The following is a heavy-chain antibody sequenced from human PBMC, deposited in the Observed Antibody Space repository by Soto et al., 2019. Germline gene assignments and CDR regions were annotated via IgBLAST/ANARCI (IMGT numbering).Heavy chain of an antibody. CDR3: AVYSSSSGCDY. CDR1: GFTFSSYA. J-gene: IGHJ4*02. V-gene: IGHV3-30-3*01. D-gene: IGHD6-6*01. CDR2: ISYDGSNK. Sequence: QVQLVESGGGVVQPGRSLRLSCAASGFTFSSYAMHWVRQAPGKGLEWVAVISYDGSNKYYADSVKGRFTISRDNSKNTLYLQMNSLRAEDTAVYYCAVYSSSSGCDYWGQGTLVTVSS.